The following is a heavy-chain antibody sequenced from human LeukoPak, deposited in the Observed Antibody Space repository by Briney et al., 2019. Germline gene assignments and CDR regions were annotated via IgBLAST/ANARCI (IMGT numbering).Heavy chain of an antibody. CDR3: ARGVAAAATYYMDV. Sequence: GGSLRLSCAASGFTFSSYAMSWVRQAPGKGLEWVSAISGSGGSTYYADSVKGRFTISRDNSKNTLYLQMNSLRAEDTAVYYCARGVAAAATYYMDVWGKGTTVTVSS. CDR1: GFTFSSYA. V-gene: IGHV3-23*01. CDR2: ISGSGGST. D-gene: IGHD6-13*01. J-gene: IGHJ6*03.